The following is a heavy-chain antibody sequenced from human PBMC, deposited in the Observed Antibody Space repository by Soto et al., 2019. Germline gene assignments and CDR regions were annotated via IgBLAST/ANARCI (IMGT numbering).Heavy chain of an antibody. D-gene: IGHD2-2*01. Sequence: SETLSLTCAVYGGSFSGYYWSWIRQPPGKGLEWIGEINHSGSTNYNPSLKGRVTISVDTSKNQFSLKLSSVTAADTAVYYCARGLGYCSSTSCYWVYYYGMDVWGQGTTVTVS. CDR1: GGSFSGYY. V-gene: IGHV4-34*01. CDR3: ARGLGYCSSTSCYWVYYYGMDV. J-gene: IGHJ6*02. CDR2: INHSGST.